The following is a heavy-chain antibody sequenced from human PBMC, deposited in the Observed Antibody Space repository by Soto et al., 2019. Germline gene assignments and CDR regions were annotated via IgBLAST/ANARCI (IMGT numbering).Heavy chain of an antibody. V-gene: IGHV3-66*04. CDR1: GFTVSSNY. J-gene: IGHJ4*02. D-gene: IGHD3-3*01. CDR2: IYSGGST. CDR3: ASHTIFGVEVFDY. Sequence: GGSLRLSCAASGFTVSSNYMSWVRQAPGKGLEWVSVIYSGGSTYYADSVKGRFTISRDNSKNTLYLQMNSLRAEDTAVYYCASHTIFGVEVFDYWGQGTLVTVSS.